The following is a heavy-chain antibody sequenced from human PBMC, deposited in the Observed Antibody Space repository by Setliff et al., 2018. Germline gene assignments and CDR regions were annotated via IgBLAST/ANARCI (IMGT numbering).Heavy chain of an antibody. Sequence: SETLSLTCAVSGYSITSGCYWGWIRQPPGKGLEWIGEINHSGSTNYNPSLKSRVTISVDTSKNQFSLKLSSVAAADTAVYYCARGGYSYGHHYYYYMDVWGKGTTVTVS. V-gene: IGHV4-38-2*01. J-gene: IGHJ6*03. D-gene: IGHD5-18*01. CDR3: ARGGYSYGHHYYYYMDV. CDR2: INHSGST. CDR1: GYSITSGCY.